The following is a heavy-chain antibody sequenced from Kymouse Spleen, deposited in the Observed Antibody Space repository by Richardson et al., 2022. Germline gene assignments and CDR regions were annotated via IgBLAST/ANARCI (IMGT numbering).Heavy chain of an antibody. D-gene: IGHD3-10*01. V-gene: IGHV3-13*01. CDR3: ARDRYYYGSGSYKDYGMDV. CDR2: IGTAGDT. CDR1: GFTFSSYD. Sequence: EVQLVESGGGLVQPGGSLRLSCAASGFTFSSYDMHWVRQATGKGLEWVSAIGTAGDTYYPGSVKGRFTISRENAKNSLYLQMNSLRAGDTAVYYCARDRYYYGSGSYKDYGMDVWGQGTTVTVSS. J-gene: IGHJ6*02.